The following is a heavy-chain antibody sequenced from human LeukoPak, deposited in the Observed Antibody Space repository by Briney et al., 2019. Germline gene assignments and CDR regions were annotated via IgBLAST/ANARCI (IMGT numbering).Heavy chain of an antibody. CDR3: ARALDTPTNDY. V-gene: IGHV1-18*01. J-gene: IGHJ4*02. CDR2: ISVYNGNT. Sequence: GASVKVSCKASGYTFTSYGINWVRQAPGQGLEWMGWISVYNGNTLYAQGLQGRVTMTTDTSTSTAYMDLRSLRSDDTAVYYCARALDTPTNDYWGQGTLVTVSS. CDR1: GYTFTSYG. D-gene: IGHD5-18*01.